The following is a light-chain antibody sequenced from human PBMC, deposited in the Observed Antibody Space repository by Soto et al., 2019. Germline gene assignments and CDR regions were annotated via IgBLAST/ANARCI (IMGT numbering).Light chain of an antibody. CDR2: DVT. J-gene: IGLJ1*01. Sequence: QSVLTQPRSVSGSPGQSVTISCTGTSSDVGGYNYVSWYRQHPGKAPELMIYDVTKRPSGVPDRFSGSKSGNTASLPISGLQAEDEADYYCCSYAGTYIYVFGIRTKVT. CDR1: SSDVGGYNY. CDR3: CSYAGTYIYV. V-gene: IGLV2-11*01.